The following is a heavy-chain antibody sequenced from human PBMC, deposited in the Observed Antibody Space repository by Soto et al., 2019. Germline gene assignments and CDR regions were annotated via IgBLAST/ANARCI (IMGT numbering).Heavy chain of an antibody. CDR1: GYAFTSYL. Sequence: ASVKVSCKPSGYAFTSYLLYWVRQAPGQRLEWMGWINTGNGNTKYSQKFQGRVTITRDASASTAYMELSSLTSEDTAVYYCASGNCGYICYHDYWGQGTLVTVSS. V-gene: IGHV1-3*04. D-gene: IGHD5-12*01. CDR2: INTGNGNT. J-gene: IGHJ4*02. CDR3: ASGNCGYICYHDY.